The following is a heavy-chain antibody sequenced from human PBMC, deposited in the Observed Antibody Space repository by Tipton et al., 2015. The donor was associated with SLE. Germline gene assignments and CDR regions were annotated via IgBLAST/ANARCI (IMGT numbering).Heavy chain of an antibody. J-gene: IGHJ6*02. CDR3: ARMDYDFRGMDV. Sequence: QLVQSGAEVKKPGASVKVSCKASGYTFTSYGISWVRQAPGQGLEWMGGIIPIFGTANYAQKFQGRVTITADESTSTAYMELSSLRSEDTAVHYCARMDYDFRGMDVWGQGTTVTVSS. D-gene: IGHD3-3*01. V-gene: IGHV1-69*13. CDR2: IIPIFGTA. CDR1: GYTFTSYG.